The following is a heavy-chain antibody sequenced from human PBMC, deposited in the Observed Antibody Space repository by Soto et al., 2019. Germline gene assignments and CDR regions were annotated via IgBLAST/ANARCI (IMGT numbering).Heavy chain of an antibody. J-gene: IGHJ6*02. CDR1: GFTFSSYA. D-gene: IGHD3-3*01. Sequence: GGSLRLSCAASGFTFSSYAMHWVRQAPGKGLEWVAVISYDGSNKYYADSVKGRFTISRDNSKNTLYLQMNSLRAEDTAVYYCAREYYDFWSGYYTRCYYYGMDVWGQGTKVTVSS. V-gene: IGHV3-30-3*01. CDR3: AREYYDFWSGYYTRCYYYGMDV. CDR2: ISYDGSNK.